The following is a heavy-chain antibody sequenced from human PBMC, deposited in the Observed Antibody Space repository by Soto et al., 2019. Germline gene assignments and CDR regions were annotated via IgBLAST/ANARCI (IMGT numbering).Heavy chain of an antibody. CDR1: GFPFSPYW. Sequence: GGSLRLSCAASGFPFSPYWMHWVRQAPGKGLIWVSRINHDGSTIYYADSVKGRFTISRDNAKNSLYLQMNSLRAEDTAVYYCATQLTGYSSSWYIFDYWGQGTLVTVSS. V-gene: IGHV3-74*01. CDR2: INHDGSTI. D-gene: IGHD6-13*01. J-gene: IGHJ4*02. CDR3: ATQLTGYSSSWYIFDY.